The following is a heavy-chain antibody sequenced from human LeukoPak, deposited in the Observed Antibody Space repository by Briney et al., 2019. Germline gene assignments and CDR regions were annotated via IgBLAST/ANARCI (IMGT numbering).Heavy chain of an antibody. D-gene: IGHD3-10*01. CDR3: ARASITMVRGVPGWFDP. CDR2: IYYSGST. Sequence: SETLSLTCTVSGGSISSYYWSWIRQPPGRGLEWIGYIYYSGSTNYNPSLKSRVTISVDTSKNQFSLKLSSVTAADTAVYYCARASITMVRGVPGWFDPWGQGTLVTVSS. V-gene: IGHV4-59*08. CDR1: GGSISSYY. J-gene: IGHJ5*02.